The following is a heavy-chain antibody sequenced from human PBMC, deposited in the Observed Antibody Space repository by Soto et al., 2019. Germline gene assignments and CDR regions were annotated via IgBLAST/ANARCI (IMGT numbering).Heavy chain of an antibody. Sequence: GGSLRLSCAASGFTFDDYAMHWVRQAPGKGLEWVSGISWNSGSIGYADSVKGRFTISRDNAKNSLYLQMNSLRAEDTALYYCAKVEAARYYYYYGMDVWGQGTTVTVS. V-gene: IGHV3-9*01. D-gene: IGHD6-6*01. CDR3: AKVEAARYYYYYGMDV. CDR2: ISWNSGSI. CDR1: GFTFDDYA. J-gene: IGHJ6*02.